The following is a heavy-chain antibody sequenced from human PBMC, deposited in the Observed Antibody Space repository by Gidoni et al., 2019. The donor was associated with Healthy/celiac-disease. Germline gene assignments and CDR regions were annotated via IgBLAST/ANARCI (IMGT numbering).Heavy chain of an antibody. V-gene: IGHV4-34*01. J-gene: IGHJ6*02. Sequence: QVQLQQWGAGLLKPSETLSLTCAGYGGSFSGYYWSWIRQPPGKGLEWIGEINHSGSTNYNPSLKSRVTISVDTSKNQFSLKLSSVTAADTAVYYCASSCSSTSCYRYGMDVWGQGTTVTVSS. D-gene: IGHD2-2*02. CDR2: INHSGST. CDR3: ASSCSSTSCYRYGMDV. CDR1: GGSFSGYY.